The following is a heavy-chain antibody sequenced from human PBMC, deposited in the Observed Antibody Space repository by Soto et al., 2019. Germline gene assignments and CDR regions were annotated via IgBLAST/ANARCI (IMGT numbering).Heavy chain of an antibody. D-gene: IGHD2-2*01. CDR3: AGIGYCSSTSCYRSGKGMDV. CDR2: IIPIFGTA. Sequence: WASVKVSCKASGGTFSSYAISWVRQAPGQGLEWMGGIIPIFGTANYAQKFQGRVTITADKSTSTAYMELSSLRSEDTAVYYCAGIGYCSSTSCYRSGKGMDVWGQGTTVTVSS. CDR1: GGTFSSYA. V-gene: IGHV1-69*06. J-gene: IGHJ6*02.